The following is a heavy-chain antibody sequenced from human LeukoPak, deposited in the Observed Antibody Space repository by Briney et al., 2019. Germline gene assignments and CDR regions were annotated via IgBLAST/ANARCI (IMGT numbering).Heavy chain of an antibody. D-gene: IGHD6-19*01. CDR3: ARDVQQWLGGLYYGMDV. CDR1: GFTFSNYG. CDR2: IWYDGSNK. V-gene: IGHV3-33*01. Sequence: PGGSLRLSCAASGFTFSNYGMHWVRQAPGKGLEWVAAIWYDGSNKYYADSVKGRFTISRDNSKNTLYLQMNSLRAEDTAVYYCARDVQQWLGGLYYGMDVWGQGTTVTVSS. J-gene: IGHJ6*02.